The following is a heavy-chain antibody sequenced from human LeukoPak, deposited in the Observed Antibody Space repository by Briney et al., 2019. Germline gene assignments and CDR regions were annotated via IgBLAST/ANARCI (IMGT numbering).Heavy chain of an antibody. J-gene: IGHJ4*02. V-gene: IGHV3-7*01. Sequence: GGSLRLSCAASGFTFSNYWMSWVRQAPGKGLEWVANIKQDGSEKYYVDSVKGRFTISRDNAKNSLYLQMNSLRAEDTAVYYCARAGRSYDSSGYAFDYWGQGTLVTVSS. CDR2: IKQDGSEK. CDR1: GFTFSNYW. CDR3: ARAGRSYDSSGYAFDY. D-gene: IGHD3-22*01.